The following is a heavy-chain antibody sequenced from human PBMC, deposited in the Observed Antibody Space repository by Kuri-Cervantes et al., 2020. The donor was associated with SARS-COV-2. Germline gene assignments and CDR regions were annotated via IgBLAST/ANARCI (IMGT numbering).Heavy chain of an antibody. CDR2: VYYSGST. Sequence: SETLSLTCTVSGGSTSSQSYYWGWIRQPPGKGLEWIGSVYYSGSTYYNPSLKSRVTISVDTSKNQFSLKLSSVTAADTAVYYCARGGGYQLLSDDAFDIWGQGTMVTVS. D-gene: IGHD2-2*01. J-gene: IGHJ3*02. V-gene: IGHV4-39*07. CDR3: ARGGGYQLLSDDAFDI. CDR1: GGSTSSQSYY.